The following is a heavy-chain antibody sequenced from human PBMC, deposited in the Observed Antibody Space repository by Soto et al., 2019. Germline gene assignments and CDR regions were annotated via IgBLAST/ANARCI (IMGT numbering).Heavy chain of an antibody. V-gene: IGHV3-7*01. J-gene: IGHJ4*02. CDR1: GFTFRSYW. Sequence: PGGSLRLSCEASGFTFRSYWMTWVRQAPGKGLEWVANIRHDGSEVYYVDSVTGRFTISRDNTKISLYLQMISLRAEDTAVYYCSRLWSYYDSAGLISFIDSWGQGTLVTVSS. CDR3: SRLWSYYDSAGLISFIDS. CDR2: IRHDGSEV. D-gene: IGHD3-10*01.